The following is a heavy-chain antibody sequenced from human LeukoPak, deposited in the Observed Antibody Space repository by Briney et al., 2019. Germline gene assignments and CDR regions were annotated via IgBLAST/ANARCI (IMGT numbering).Heavy chain of an antibody. CDR1: GGSISSYY. D-gene: IGHD3-3*01. Sequence: NPSETLSLTCTVSGGSISSYYWSWIRQPPGKGLEWIGYIYYSGSTNYNPSLKSRVTISVDTSKNQFSLKLSSVTAADTAVYYCARLFWSGYWSPNYYGMDVWGQGTRSPSP. V-gene: IGHV4-59*08. CDR3: ARLFWSGYWSPNYYGMDV. J-gene: IGHJ6*02. CDR2: IYYSGST.